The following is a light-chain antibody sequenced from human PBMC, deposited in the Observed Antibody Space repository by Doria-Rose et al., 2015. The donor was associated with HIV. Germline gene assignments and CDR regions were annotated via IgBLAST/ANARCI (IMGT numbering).Light chain of an antibody. Sequence: SSELSQEPAVSVALRQTVRITCQGDSLRSSYASWYQQKPGQAPILVIYGKNNRPSGIPDRFSGSSSGNTASLTITGAQAEDEADYYCSSRDSGSNHGLFGGGTKVTVL. CDR3: SSRDSGSNHGL. CDR2: GKN. V-gene: IGLV3-19*01. CDR1: SLRSSY. J-gene: IGLJ2*01.